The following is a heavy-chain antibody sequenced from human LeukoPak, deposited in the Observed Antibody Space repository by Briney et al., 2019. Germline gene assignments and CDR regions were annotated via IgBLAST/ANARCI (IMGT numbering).Heavy chain of an antibody. CDR1: GLTFSSYA. Sequence: GGSLRLSCAASGLTFSSYAMRWVRQAPGKGLEWVSAISGSGGSTYYADSVKGRFTISRDNSKNTLYLQMNSLRAEDTAVYYCAKTDSSGYYPTYYFDYWGQGTLVTVSS. D-gene: IGHD3-22*01. CDR2: ISGSGGST. V-gene: IGHV3-23*01. CDR3: AKTDSSGYYPTYYFDY. J-gene: IGHJ4*02.